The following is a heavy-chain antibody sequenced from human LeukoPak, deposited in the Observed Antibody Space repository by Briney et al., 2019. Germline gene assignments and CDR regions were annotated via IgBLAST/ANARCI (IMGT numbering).Heavy chain of an antibody. J-gene: IGHJ4*02. D-gene: IGHD3-22*01. V-gene: IGHV3-21*01. CDR2: ISSSSSYI. Sequence: GGSLRLSCAASGFTFSSYSMNWVRQAPGKGLEWVSSISSSSSYIYYADSVKGRFTISRDNAKNSLYLQMNSLRAGDTAVYYCARDSGYYYDSSGYYGYYFDYWGQGTLVTVSS. CDR1: GFTFSSYS. CDR3: ARDSGYYYDSSGYYGYYFDY.